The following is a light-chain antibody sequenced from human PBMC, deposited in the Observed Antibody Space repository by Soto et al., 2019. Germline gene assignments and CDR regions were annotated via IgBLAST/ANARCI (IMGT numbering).Light chain of an antibody. CDR3: QQYGSSRWT. Sequence: EIVVTQSPATLSVSPGDRAILSCRASQTVSSYLAWYQQKPGQAPRLLIYDASSRATGIPHRFSGSGSGTDFTITISRLEPEDFAVYHCQQYGSSRWTFGQGTKVDIK. J-gene: IGKJ1*01. CDR1: QTVSSY. V-gene: IGKV3-20*01. CDR2: DAS.